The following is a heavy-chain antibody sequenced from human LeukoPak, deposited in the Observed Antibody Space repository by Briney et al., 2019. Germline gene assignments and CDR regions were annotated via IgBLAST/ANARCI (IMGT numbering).Heavy chain of an antibody. Sequence: PGRSLRLSCAASGFTFSSYGMHWVRQAPGKGLEWVAVISYDGSNKYYADSVKGRFTISRDNSKNTLYLQMNSLRAEDTAVYYCAKGPYGDCDYWGQGTLVTVSS. CDR2: ISYDGSNK. CDR3: AKGPYGDCDY. J-gene: IGHJ4*02. V-gene: IGHV3-30*18. CDR1: GFTFSSYG. D-gene: IGHD4-17*01.